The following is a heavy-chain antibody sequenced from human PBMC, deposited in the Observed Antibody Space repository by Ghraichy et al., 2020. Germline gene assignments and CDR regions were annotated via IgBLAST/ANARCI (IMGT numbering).Heavy chain of an antibody. CDR3: ARHQYSRVYYFDY. D-gene: IGHD6-6*01. Sequence: SETLSLTCTVSGGSISSYYWSWIRQPPGKGLEWIGYIYYSGSTNYNPSLKSRVTISVDTSKNQFSLKLSSVTAADTAVYYCARHQYSRVYYFDYWGQGTLVTVSS. J-gene: IGHJ4*02. CDR1: GGSISSYY. V-gene: IGHV4-59*08. CDR2: IYYSGST.